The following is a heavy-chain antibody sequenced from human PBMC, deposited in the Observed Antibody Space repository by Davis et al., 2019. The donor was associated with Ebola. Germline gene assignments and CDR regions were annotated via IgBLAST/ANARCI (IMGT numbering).Heavy chain of an antibody. D-gene: IGHD1-26*01. CDR1: GFSSKNYE. CDR3: ARVGGTSGSFLDC. CDR2: IYNGGSPT. V-gene: IGHV3-48*03. Sequence: PGGSLRPSCAAPGFSSKNYEMNWVRQAPGKGLEWLSYIYNGGSPTYYADSVKGRFTVSRDNTKNSLYLQMTNLSADDSAIYYCARVGGTSGSFLDCWGRGTLVTVSS. J-gene: IGHJ4*02.